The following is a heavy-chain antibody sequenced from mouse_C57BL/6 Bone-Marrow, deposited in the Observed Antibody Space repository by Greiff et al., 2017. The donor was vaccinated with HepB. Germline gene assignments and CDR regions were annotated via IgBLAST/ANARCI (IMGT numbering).Heavy chain of an antibody. Sequence: VQLVESGAELVKPGASVKISCKASGYAFSSYWMNWVKQRPGKGLEWIGQIYPGDGDTNYNGKFKGKATLTADKSSSTAYMQLSSLTSEDSAVYFCARMGHQREGYAMDYWGQGTSVTVSS. CDR1: GYAFSSYW. CDR3: ARMGHQREGYAMDY. J-gene: IGHJ4*01. V-gene: IGHV1-80*01. CDR2: IYPGDGDT.